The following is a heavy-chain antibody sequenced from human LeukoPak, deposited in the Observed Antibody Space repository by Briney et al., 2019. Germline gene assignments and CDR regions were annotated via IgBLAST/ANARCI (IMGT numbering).Heavy chain of an antibody. J-gene: IGHJ4*02. D-gene: IGHD2-15*01. CDR3: ARPGEGWSEFDY. Sequence: PSETLSLTCTVSGGSISSSSYYWGWIRQPPGKGLEWIGSIYYSGSTYYNPSLKSRVTISVDTSKNQFSLKLSSVTAADTAVYYCARPGEGWSEFDYWGQGTLVTVSS. V-gene: IGHV4-39*01. CDR1: GGSISSSSYY. CDR2: IYYSGST.